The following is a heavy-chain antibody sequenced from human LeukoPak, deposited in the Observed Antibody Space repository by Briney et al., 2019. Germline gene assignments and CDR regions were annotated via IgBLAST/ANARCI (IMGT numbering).Heavy chain of an antibody. CDR1: GFTFSSYG. V-gene: IGHV3-30*18. CDR2: ISYDGSNK. D-gene: IGHD3-9*01. Sequence: GGSLRLSCAASGFTFSSYGMHWVRQAPGKGLEWVAVISYDGSNKYYADSVKGRFTISRDNSKNTLYLQMNSLRAEDTAAYYCAKDLSVEGLRYFDWLLPSNYGMDVWGQGTTVTVSS. CDR3: AKDLSVEGLRYFDWLLPSNYGMDV. J-gene: IGHJ6*02.